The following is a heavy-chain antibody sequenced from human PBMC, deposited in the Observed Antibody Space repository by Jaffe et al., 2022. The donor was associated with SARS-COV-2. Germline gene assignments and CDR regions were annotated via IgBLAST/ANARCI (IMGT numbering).Heavy chain of an antibody. D-gene: IGHD5-12*01. CDR1: GYTFTSYA. CDR3: AGPYSGYDWYYYYMDV. Sequence: QVQLVQSGSELKKPGASVKVSCKASGYTFTSYAMNWVRQAPGQGLEWMGWINTNTGNPTYAQGFTGRFVFSLDTSVSTAYLQISSLKAEDTAVYYCAGPYSGYDWYYYYMDVWGKGTTVTVSS. CDR2: INTNTGNP. V-gene: IGHV7-4-1*02. J-gene: IGHJ6*03.